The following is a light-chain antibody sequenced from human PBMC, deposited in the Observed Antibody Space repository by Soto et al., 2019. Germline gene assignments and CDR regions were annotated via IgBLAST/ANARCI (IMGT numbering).Light chain of an antibody. CDR3: SSYTSSTFVV. CDR1: SSDVGAYNY. V-gene: IGLV2-14*01. Sequence: QSVLTQPASVSGPPGQSITISCTGSSSDVGAYNYVSWYHHHPGNAPKLIIYEVTERPSGISNRFSGSKSGNTASLTVSGLQAEDEGDYYRSSYTSSTFVVFGGGTKVTVL. J-gene: IGLJ2*01. CDR2: EVT.